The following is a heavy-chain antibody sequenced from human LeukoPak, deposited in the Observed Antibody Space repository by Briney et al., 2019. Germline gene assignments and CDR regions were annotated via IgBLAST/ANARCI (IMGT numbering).Heavy chain of an antibody. CDR2: IIPILGIA. CDR1: GGTFSSYA. V-gene: IGHV1-69*04. CDR3: ARDNCSSTSCYAGVGY. D-gene: IGHD2-2*01. Sequence: SVKVSCKASGGTFSSYAISWVRQAPGQGLEWMGRIIPILGIANYAQKFQGRVTITADKSTSTAYMELSSLRSEDTAVYYCARDNCSSTSCYAGVGYWGQGTLVTASS. J-gene: IGHJ4*02.